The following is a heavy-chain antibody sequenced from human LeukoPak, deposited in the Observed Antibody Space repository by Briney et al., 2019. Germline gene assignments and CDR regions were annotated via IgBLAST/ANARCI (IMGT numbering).Heavy chain of an antibody. CDR3: ARAWGYWEDY. D-gene: IGHD1-26*01. CDR1: GFTFSSYS. J-gene: IGHJ4*02. V-gene: IGHV3-21*01. Sequence: GGSLRLSCAASGFTFSSYSMNWVRQAPGKGLEWVPSISSGSSYIYYADSVKGRFTISRDNAKNSLYLQMNSLRAEDTAVYYCARAWGYWEDYWGQGTLVTVSS. CDR2: ISSGSSYI.